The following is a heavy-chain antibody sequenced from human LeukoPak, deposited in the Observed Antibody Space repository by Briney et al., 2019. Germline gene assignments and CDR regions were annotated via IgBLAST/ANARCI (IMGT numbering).Heavy chain of an antibody. Sequence: ASVKVSCKASGSTFSSYYLHWVRQAPGQGLEWVGVINTSGGETYYAQNFQGRVTMTRDMSTSTVYMELSSLISEDTAVYYCARGPHFLDYWGQGTLVTVSS. CDR1: GSTFSSYY. CDR2: INTSGGET. V-gene: IGHV1-46*01. CDR3: ARGPHFLDY. J-gene: IGHJ4*02.